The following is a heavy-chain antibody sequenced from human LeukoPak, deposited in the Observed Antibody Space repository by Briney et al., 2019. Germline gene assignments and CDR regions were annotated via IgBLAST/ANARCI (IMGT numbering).Heavy chain of an antibody. J-gene: IGHJ4*02. V-gene: IGHV4-39*07. CDR3: ARTGYSSSYYKFRFDY. D-gene: IGHD6-13*01. CDR1: GGSISNNIYY. CDR2: IYYSGST. Sequence: SETLSLTCSVSGGSISNNIYYWGWIRQPQGKGLEWIGNIYYSGSTYYNPSLKSRVIISVDTSKNQFSLKMSSVTAADTAVYYCARTGYSSSYYKFRFDYWGQGTLVTVSS.